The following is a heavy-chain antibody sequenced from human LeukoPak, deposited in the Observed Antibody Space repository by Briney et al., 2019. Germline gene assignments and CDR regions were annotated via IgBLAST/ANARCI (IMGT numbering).Heavy chain of an antibody. CDR3: VRDCSGGSCYPTPPDYYGMDV. CDR2: ISTYTGDT. CDR1: GYTFTSYG. J-gene: IGHJ6*02. Sequence: ASVKVSCKASGYTFTSYGIGWVRQAPGQVLDWMGWISTYTGDTYYAQNLQGRVTMTADTSTSVVYMELRSLRSDDTAVYYCVRDCSGGSCYPTPPDYYGMDVWGPGTTVTVSS. D-gene: IGHD2-15*01. V-gene: IGHV1-18*01.